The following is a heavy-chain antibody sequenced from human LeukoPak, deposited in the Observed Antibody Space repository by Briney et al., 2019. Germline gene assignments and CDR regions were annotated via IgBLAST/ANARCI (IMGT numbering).Heavy chain of an antibody. CDR2: INPNSGGT. Sequence: ASVKVSCKASGYTFTGYYMHWVRQAPGQGLEWMGWINPNSGGTNYAQKFQGRVTMTRDTSISTAYMELSRLRSDDTAVYYCARVEFGWLQFPGYWGQGTLVTVSS. CDR3: ARVEFGWLQFPGY. J-gene: IGHJ4*02. V-gene: IGHV1-2*02. D-gene: IGHD5-24*01. CDR1: GYTFTGYY.